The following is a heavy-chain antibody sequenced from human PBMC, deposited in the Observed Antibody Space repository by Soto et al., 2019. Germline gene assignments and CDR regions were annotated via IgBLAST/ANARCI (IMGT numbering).Heavy chain of an antibody. D-gene: IGHD5-12*01. CDR2: ISYDGSNK. J-gene: IGHJ3*02. CDR3: AKEVEGYSPDAFDI. V-gene: IGHV3-30*18. Sequence: GGSLRLSCAASGFTFSSYGMHWVRQAPGKGLEWVAVISYDGSNKYYADSVKGRFTISRDNSKNTLYLQMNSLRAEDTAVYYCAKEVEGYSPDAFDIWGQGTMVTVSS. CDR1: GFTFSSYG.